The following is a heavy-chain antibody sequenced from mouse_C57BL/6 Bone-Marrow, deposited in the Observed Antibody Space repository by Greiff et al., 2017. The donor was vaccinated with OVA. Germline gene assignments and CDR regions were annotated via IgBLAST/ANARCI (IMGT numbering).Heavy chain of an antibody. CDR1: GYTFTSYW. Sequence: QVQLQQSGAELVKPGASVKLSCKASGYTFTSYWMHWVKQRPGQGLEWIGMIHPNSGSTNYNEKFKSKATLTVDKSSSTAYMQLSSLTSEDSAVYYCARSGAYYSNYGYWGQGTTLTVSS. J-gene: IGHJ2*01. CDR2: IHPNSGST. CDR3: ARSGAYYSNYGY. V-gene: IGHV1-64*01. D-gene: IGHD2-5*01.